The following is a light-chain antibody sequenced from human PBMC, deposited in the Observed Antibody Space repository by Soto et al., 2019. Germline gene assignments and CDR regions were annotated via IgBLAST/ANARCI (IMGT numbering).Light chain of an antibody. CDR3: SSYAGSNNFDVV. Sequence: QSALTQPPSASGSPGQAVTISCTGTSSDVGGYNYVSWYQQHPGKSTKPMIYEVSKRPSGVPDRFSGSKSGTTASLTVSGLQAEDEADYYCSSYAGSNNFDVVLGGGTQLTVL. CDR2: EVS. CDR1: SSDVGGYNY. V-gene: IGLV2-8*01. J-gene: IGLJ2*01.